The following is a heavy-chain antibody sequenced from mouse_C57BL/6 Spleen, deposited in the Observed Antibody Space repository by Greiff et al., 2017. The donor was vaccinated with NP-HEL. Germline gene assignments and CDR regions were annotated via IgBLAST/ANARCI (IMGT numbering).Heavy chain of an antibody. J-gene: IGHJ1*03. V-gene: IGHV1-81*01. CDR2: IYPRSGNT. CDR3: ARSYYEYWYFDV. CDR1: GYTFTSYG. D-gene: IGHD2-4*01. Sequence: QVQLQQSGAELARPGASVKLSCKASGYTFTSYGISWVKQRTGQGLEWIGEIYPRSGNTYYNEKFKGKATLTSDKSSSTAYMELRSLTSEDSAVYFCARSYYEYWYFDVWGTGTKVTVSS.